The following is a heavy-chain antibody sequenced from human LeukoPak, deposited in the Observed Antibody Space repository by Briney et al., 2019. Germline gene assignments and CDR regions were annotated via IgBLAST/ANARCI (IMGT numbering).Heavy chain of an antibody. J-gene: IGHJ4*02. Sequence: PGGSLRLSCAASGFTFSNYWMHWVRRAPGKGLVWVSRLNADGNSITYADSVRGRFTISRDNAKNTVHLQMNSLRVEDTAIYFCAGAYSAYDPFDYWGQGILVTVSS. D-gene: IGHD5-12*01. V-gene: IGHV3-74*01. CDR2: LNADGNSI. CDR3: AGAYSAYDPFDY. CDR1: GFTFSNYW.